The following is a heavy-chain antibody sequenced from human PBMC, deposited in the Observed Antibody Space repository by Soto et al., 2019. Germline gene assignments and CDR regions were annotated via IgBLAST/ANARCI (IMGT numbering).Heavy chain of an antibody. CDR2: ISGSGGSS. CDR1: GLTFSSYA. V-gene: IGHV3-23*01. D-gene: IGHD6-13*01. Sequence: PGGSLRLSCAASGLTFSSYAMSWVRQAPGKGLEWVSAISGSGGSSYYADSVKGRFTISRDNSKNTLYLQMNSLRSEDTAVYYCARIRSRSSWYSFDCWGQGTLVTVSS. J-gene: IGHJ4*02. CDR3: ARIRSRSSWYSFDC.